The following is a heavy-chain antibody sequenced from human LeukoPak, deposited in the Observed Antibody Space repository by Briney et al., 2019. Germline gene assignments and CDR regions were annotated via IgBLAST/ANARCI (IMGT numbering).Heavy chain of an antibody. V-gene: IGHV3-23*01. CDR3: AKDLSYGSGNNFDY. J-gene: IGHJ4*02. Sequence: GGSLRLSCAASGFTFSSYATSWVRQAPGKGLEWVSAISGSGGSTYYADSVKGRFTISRDNSKNTLYLQMNSLRAEDTAVYYCAKDLSYGSGNNFDYWGQGTLVTVSS. D-gene: IGHD3-10*01. CDR2: ISGSGGST. CDR1: GFTFSSYA.